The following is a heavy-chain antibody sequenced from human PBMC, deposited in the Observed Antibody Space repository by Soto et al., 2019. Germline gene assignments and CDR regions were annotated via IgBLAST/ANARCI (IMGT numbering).Heavy chain of an antibody. J-gene: IGHJ1*01. CDR1: GFIFNNYA. V-gene: IGHV3-23*01. Sequence: RFSCAASGFIFNNYAMSWVRQAPGKGLEWVSSISFSGGGPYYADSVKGRFIISRDSSKSTLYMEMNSLRVEDTAVYYCVKNRTLPIFCSPGGAPPPRSFIQH. CDR3: VKNRTLPIFCSPGGAPPPRSFIQH. D-gene: IGHD3-3*01. CDR2: ISFSGGGP.